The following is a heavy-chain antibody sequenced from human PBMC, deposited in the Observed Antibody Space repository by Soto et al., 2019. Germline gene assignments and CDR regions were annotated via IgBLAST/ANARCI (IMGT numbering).Heavy chain of an antibody. CDR3: ARRFYSGGWYFDAFDI. CDR1: GYTFTTYD. CDR2: MNPNSGNT. D-gene: IGHD6-19*01. V-gene: IGHV1-8*01. Sequence: QVQLVQSGAEVKKPGASVKVSCKASGYTFTTYDINWVRQATGQGLEWMGWMNPNSGNTGYAQKFQGRVTMTRNTSISTAYMELSSLTSQDTAVYYCARRFYSGGWYFDAFDIWGQGTMVTVSS. J-gene: IGHJ3*02.